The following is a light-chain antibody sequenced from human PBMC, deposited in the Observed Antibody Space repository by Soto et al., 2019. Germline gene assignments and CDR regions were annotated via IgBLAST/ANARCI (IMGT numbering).Light chain of an antibody. V-gene: IGKV3-15*01. Sequence: EIVMTQSPATLSVSPGERATLSCRASQSISSELGWYQQRPGQAPRLLIYGASTRATGIPARFSGSGSGTEFTLTISSLQPDDFATYYCQHYNRYSPYTFGQGTRLEIK. J-gene: IGKJ2*01. CDR1: QSISSE. CDR2: GAS. CDR3: QHYNRYSPYT.